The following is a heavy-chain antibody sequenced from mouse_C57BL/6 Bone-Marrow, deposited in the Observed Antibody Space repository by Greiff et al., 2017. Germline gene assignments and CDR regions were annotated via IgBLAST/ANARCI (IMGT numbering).Heavy chain of an antibody. V-gene: IGHV2-2*01. J-gene: IGHJ1*03. D-gene: IGHD2-5*01. CDR1: GLSLPSYG. CDR2: LWSGGST. Sequence: VQLQQSGPGLVQPSQSLSITCTVPGLSLPSYGVHLVRQSPGKGLAWPGALWSGGSTDYTAAFIPPLSIRKDKSKSQVFYKMNSLQADDTAIYYCARAYSNWYFDVRGTGTTVTVSS. CDR3: ARAYSNWYFDV.